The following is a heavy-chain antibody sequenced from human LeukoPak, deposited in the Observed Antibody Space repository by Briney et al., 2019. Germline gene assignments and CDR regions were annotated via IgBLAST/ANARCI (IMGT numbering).Heavy chain of an antibody. D-gene: IGHD2-8*01. CDR3: ARKAYCSDAVCPPWGAFDI. Sequence: GGSLRLSCAASGFTFSGYAMSWVRQAPGKGLEWVSAISGSGGSTYYADSVKGRFTIFRDNAKNSVYLQMSSLRAEDTALYYCARKAYCSDAVCPPWGAFDIWGQGTMVTVSS. CDR1: GFTFSGYA. V-gene: IGHV3-23*01. J-gene: IGHJ3*02. CDR2: ISGSGGST.